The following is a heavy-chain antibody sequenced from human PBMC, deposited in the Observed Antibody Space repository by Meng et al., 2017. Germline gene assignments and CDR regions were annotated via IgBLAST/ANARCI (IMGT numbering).Heavy chain of an antibody. D-gene: IGHD3-10*01. J-gene: IGHJ5*02. Sequence: GSLRLSCAVYGGSFSGYYWSWIRQPPGKGLEWIGEINHSGSTNYNPSLKSRVTISVDTSKNQFSLKLSSVIAADTAVYYCARGVPHSSLITMVRGVIRRHNWFDPWGQGTLVTVSS. V-gene: IGHV4-34*01. CDR3: ARGVPHSSLITMVRGVIRRHNWFDP. CDR1: GGSFSGYY. CDR2: INHSGST.